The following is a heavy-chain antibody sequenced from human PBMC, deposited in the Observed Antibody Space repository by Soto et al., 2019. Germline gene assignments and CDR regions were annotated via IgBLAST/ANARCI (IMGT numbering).Heavy chain of an antibody. CDR3: ATGWFGEFVYYFDH. CDR1: GYTFTSYA. CDR2: ISAYNGNT. D-gene: IGHD3-10*01. Sequence: QVQLVQSGAEVKKPGASVKVSCKASGYTFTSYAFSWVRQAPGQGLEWMGWISAYNGNTNYSQELQGRVTMTTDTSTSTAYMELRSLRSDDTAVYYCATGWFGEFVYYFDHWGRGTLVTVSS. V-gene: IGHV1-18*01. J-gene: IGHJ4*02.